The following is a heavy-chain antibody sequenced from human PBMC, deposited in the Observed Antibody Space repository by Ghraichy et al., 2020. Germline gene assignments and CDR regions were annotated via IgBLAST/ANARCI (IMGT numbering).Heavy chain of an antibody. V-gene: IGHV4-59*01. D-gene: IGHD6-19*01. CDR2: IYYSGST. CDR3: ARVGYSSGWYPNYYFDY. CDR1: GGSISSYY. J-gene: IGHJ4*02. Sequence: ESLNISCTVSGGSISSYYWSWIRQPPGKGLEWIGYIYYSGSTNYNPSLKSRVTISVDTSKNQFSLKLSSVTAADTAVCYCARVGYSSGWYPNYYFDYWGQGTLVTVSS.